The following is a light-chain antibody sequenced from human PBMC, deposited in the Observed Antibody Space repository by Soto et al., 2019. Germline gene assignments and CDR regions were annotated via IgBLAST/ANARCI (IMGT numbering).Light chain of an antibody. Sequence: SYELSQAPSVSVSAGQTASITCSGNELGDKYVSWYQMKPGQSPVLVISXXXXRXXXXXXXXXXXXSGNTATLTISGTQAMDDADYYCQAWDSSTVVFGGGTKLTVL. CDR2: XXX. V-gene: IGLV3-1*01. CDR3: QAWDSSTVV. CDR1: ELGDKY. J-gene: IGLJ3*02.